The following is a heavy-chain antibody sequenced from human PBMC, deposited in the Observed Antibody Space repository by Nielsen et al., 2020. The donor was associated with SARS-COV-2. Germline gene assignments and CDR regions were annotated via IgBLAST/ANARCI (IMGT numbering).Heavy chain of an antibody. V-gene: IGHV1-2*02. J-gene: IGHJ6*02. CDR1: GYTFTGYY. D-gene: IGHD6-19*01. CDR3: ARYPGIAVAGYYYGMDV. CDR2: INPNSGGT. Sequence: ASVKVSCKASGYTFTGYYMHWVRQAPGQGLEWMGWINPNSGGTNYAQKFQGRVTMTRDTSISTAYMELSRLRSDDTAVYYCARYPGIAVAGYYYGMDVWGQGTTVTVSS.